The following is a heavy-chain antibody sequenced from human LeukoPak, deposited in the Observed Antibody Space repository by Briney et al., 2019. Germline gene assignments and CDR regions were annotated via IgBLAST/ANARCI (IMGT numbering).Heavy chain of an antibody. CDR3: ASGLGYCSSTSCYYYGMDV. CDR2: INHSGST. CDR1: GGSFSGYY. D-gene: IGHD2-2*01. Sequence: SETLSLTCAVYGGSFSGYYWSWIRQPPGKGLEWIGEINHSGSTNYNPPLKSRVTISVDTSKNQFSLKLSSVTAADTAVYYCASGLGYCSSTSCYYYGMDVWGQGTTATVSS. V-gene: IGHV4-34*01. J-gene: IGHJ6*02.